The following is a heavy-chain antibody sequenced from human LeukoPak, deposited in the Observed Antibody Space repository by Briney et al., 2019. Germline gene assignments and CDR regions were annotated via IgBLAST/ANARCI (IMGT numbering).Heavy chain of an antibody. V-gene: IGHV1-3*01. CDR2: INAGNGNT. CDR1: GYTFA. D-gene: IGHD2-2*01. Sequence: GASVKVSCKASGYTFAIHWVRQAPGQRLEWMGWINAGNGNTRYSQKFQGGVTITRDTSASTAYMELSSLRSEDTAVYYCATTHRPKDIVVVPAALGDYGMDVWGQGTTVTVSS. CDR3: ATTHRPKDIVVVPAALGDYGMDV. J-gene: IGHJ6*02.